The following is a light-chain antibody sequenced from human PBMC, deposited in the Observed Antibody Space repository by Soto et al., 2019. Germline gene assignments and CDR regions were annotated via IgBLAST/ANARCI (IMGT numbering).Light chain of an antibody. CDR1: QGISYY. CDR2: AAS. Sequence: DIQMTQSPSSLSASVGDRVTITCRACQGISYYVAWYQQKPGKVPKLLIYAASTLQSGVPSRFGGSGSGTAFTLSSSSQHPGDVATFYCQKDNSAPDTSGGRTTVQIK. J-gene: IGKJ4*01. V-gene: IGKV1-27*01. CDR3: QKDNSAPDT.